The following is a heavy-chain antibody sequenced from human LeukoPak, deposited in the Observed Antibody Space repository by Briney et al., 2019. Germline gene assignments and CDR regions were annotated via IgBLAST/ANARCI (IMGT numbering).Heavy chain of an antibody. J-gene: IGHJ5*02. D-gene: IGHD2-15*01. CDR2: IYYSGST. V-gene: IGHV4-59*01. Sequence: SETLSLTCTVSGGSITSYYWSWIRQPPGKGPEWIGYIYYSGSTKYNPSLKSRVTTSVDTSKNQFSLKLSSVTAADTAVYYCARVLGYCSGGSCHGRFDPWGQGTLVTVSS. CDR1: GGSITSYY. CDR3: ARVLGYCSGGSCHGRFDP.